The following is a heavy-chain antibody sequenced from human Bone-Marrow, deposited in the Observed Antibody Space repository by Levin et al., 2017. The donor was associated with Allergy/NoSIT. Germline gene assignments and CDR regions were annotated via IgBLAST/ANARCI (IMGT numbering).Heavy chain of an antibody. V-gene: IGHV3-48*03. CDR1: GFTFSDYE. J-gene: IGHJ6*02. CDR3: ARAGLASYFYSGLDV. Sequence: HAGGSLRLSCAASGFTFSDYEMNWVRQAPGKGLEWVSYITSSGSTIYYADSVKGRFTISRDNAKNSLSLQMNSLRDEDSAVYFCARAGLASYFYSGLDVWGQGTTVTVSS. D-gene: IGHD3/OR15-3a*01. CDR2: ITSSGSTI.